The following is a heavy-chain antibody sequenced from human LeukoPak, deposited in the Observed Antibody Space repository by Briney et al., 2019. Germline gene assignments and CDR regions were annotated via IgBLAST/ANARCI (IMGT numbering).Heavy chain of an antibody. J-gene: IGHJ4*02. Sequence: GGSLRLSCAASGFTFRRYWMSWARQDSGKGLEWVANIKQDGSEKYYVDSVKGRFTISRDNAKNSLYLQMNSLRAEDTAVYHCARDFTNIRGGGYFDNWGQGTLVTVSS. CDR2: IKQDGSEK. V-gene: IGHV3-7*01. D-gene: IGHD2-15*01. CDR1: GFTFRRYW. CDR3: ARDFTNIRGGGYFDN.